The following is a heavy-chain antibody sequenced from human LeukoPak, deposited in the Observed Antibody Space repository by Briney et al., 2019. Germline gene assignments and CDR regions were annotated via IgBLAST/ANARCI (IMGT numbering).Heavy chain of an antibody. D-gene: IGHD1-26*01. CDR1: GGSISSGSYY. V-gene: IGHV4-61*02. CDR2: IYTSGST. Sequence: SETLFLTCTVSGGSISSGSYYWSWIRQPAGKGLEWIGRIYTSGSTNYNPSLKSRVTISVDTSKNQFSLKLSSVTAADTAVYYCARDVLGGYYYYYYMDVWGKGTTVTVSS. CDR3: ARDVLGGYYYYYYMDV. J-gene: IGHJ6*03.